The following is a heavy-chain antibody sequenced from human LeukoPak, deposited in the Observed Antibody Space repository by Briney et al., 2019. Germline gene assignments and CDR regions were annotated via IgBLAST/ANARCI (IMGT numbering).Heavy chain of an antibody. V-gene: IGHV4-61*02. CDR2: IYTSGST. D-gene: IGHD3-3*02. CDR3: ARHRIFGVVSLDY. J-gene: IGHJ4*02. Sequence: KPSETLSLTCTVSGGSISSGSYYWSWIRQPAGKGLEWIGRIYTSGSTNYNPSLKSRVTISVDTSKNQFSLKLSSVTAADTAVYYCARHRIFGVVSLDYWGQGTLVTVSS. CDR1: GGSISSGSYY.